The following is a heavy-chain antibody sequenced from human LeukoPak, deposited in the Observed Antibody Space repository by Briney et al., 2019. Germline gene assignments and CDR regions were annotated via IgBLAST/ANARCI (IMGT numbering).Heavy chain of an antibody. J-gene: IGHJ5*02. V-gene: IGHV3-21*04. CDR3: AKAAYTSGWGVDP. CDR2: ISSSSSYI. CDR1: GFTFSSYS. Sequence: PGGSLRLSCAASGFTFSSYSMNWVRQAPGKGLEWVSSISSSSSYIYYADSVKGRFTISRDNAKNSLYLQMNSLRAEDTAVYYCAKAAYTSGWGVDPWGQGTLVTVSS. D-gene: IGHD6-19*01.